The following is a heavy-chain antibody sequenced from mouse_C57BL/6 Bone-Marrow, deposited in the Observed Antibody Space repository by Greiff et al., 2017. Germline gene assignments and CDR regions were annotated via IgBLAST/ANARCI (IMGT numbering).Heavy chain of an antibody. D-gene: IGHD4-1*01. V-gene: IGHV1-22*01. Sequence: EVHLVESGPELVKPGASVKMSCKASGYTFTDYNMHWVKQSHGKSLEWIGYINPNNGGTSYNQKFKGKATLTVNKSSSTAYMELRSLTSEDSAVYYCARTELGRGDWGQGTTLTVSS. CDR2: INPNNGGT. CDR3: ARTELGRGD. CDR1: GYTFTDYN. J-gene: IGHJ2*01.